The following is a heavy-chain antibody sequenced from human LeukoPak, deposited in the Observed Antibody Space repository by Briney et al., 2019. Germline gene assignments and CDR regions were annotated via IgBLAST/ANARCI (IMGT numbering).Heavy chain of an antibody. CDR3: AMGYYYDSSGYGFDY. V-gene: IGHV1-69*13. D-gene: IGHD3-22*01. J-gene: IGHJ4*02. CDR1: GGTFSSYA. Sequence: GASVKVSCKASGGTFSSYAISWARQAPGQGLEWMGGIIPIFGTANYAQKFQGRVTITADESTSTAYMELSSLRSEDTAVYYCAMGYYYDSSGYGFDYWGQGTLVTVSS. CDR2: IIPIFGTA.